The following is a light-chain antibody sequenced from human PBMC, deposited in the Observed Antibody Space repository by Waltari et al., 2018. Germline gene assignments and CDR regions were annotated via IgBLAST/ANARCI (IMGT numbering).Light chain of an antibody. Sequence: DVVMTQSPLSSPVPLGQPASISCRSSQSLVQSDGNTYLSWLHQRPGQPPRLLIYKVSNRFSGVPDRFSGSGAGTDFTLTINSLQAEDVAVYYCQQYYSTIFTFGPGTKVDLK. CDR1: QSLVQSDGNTY. J-gene: IGKJ3*01. CDR2: KVS. CDR3: QQYYSTIFT. V-gene: IGKV2-24*01.